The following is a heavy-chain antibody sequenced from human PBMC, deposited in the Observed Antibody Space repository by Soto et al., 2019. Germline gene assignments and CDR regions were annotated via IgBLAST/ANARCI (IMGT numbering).Heavy chain of an antibody. J-gene: IGHJ4*02. Sequence: PGGSLRLSCAASGFTFSSYGMHWVRQAPGKGPEWVAVIWYDGSNKYYADSVKGRFTISRDNSKNTLYLQMNSLRAEDTAVYYCASRSPALDYWGQGTLVTVSS. CDR2: IWYDGSNK. CDR1: GFTFSSYG. CDR3: ASRSPALDY. V-gene: IGHV3-33*01. D-gene: IGHD2-2*01.